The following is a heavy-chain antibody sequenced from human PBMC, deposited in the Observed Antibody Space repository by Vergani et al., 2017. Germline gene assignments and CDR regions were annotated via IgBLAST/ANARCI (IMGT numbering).Heavy chain of an antibody. CDR2: IYPGDSDT. CDR3: ARAQGFSYNYGSDY. D-gene: IGHD3-16*01. J-gene: IGHJ4*02. V-gene: IGHV5-51*01. CDR1: GYNFPIHW. Sequence: EVPLVLSGAAVKTPGESLKISCNASGYNFPIHWIGWVRQMPGKGLEWMGVIYPGDSDTRYNPSFQGQVIISVDKSVSTVYLQWSNLKASDTAMYYCARAQGFSYNYGSDYWGQGTLVTVSS.